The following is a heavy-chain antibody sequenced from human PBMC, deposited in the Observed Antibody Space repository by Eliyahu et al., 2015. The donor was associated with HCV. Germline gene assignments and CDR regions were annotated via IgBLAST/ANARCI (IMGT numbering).Heavy chain of an antibody. V-gene: IGHV3-30*18. CDR1: GFTFSNYG. CDR3: AKGGSGWSGDY. CDR2: ISYDGRNQ. Sequence: QVQVVESGGGVVQPGGSLRLSCAASGFTFSNYGMHWVRQAPGKGLEWITYISYDGRNQYYADSVKGRFTISRDNSKNTLWLQMNSLRVEDAAVYYCAKGGSGWSGDYWGQGTLVTVSS. J-gene: IGHJ4*02. D-gene: IGHD6-19*01.